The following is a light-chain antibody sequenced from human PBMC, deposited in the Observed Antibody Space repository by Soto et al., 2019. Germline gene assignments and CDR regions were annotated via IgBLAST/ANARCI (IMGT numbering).Light chain of an antibody. J-gene: IGKJ2*01. Sequence: EIVLTQSPGTLSLSPGERATLSCRASQSVGSTYLAWYQQKLGQAPRLLIYGASNRADGIPGKFSGSGSGTDFTLTISRLGPGDFAVYYCQQYDSLPYTFGRGTRLEIK. V-gene: IGKV3-20*01. CDR1: QSVGSTY. CDR2: GAS. CDR3: QQYDSLPYT.